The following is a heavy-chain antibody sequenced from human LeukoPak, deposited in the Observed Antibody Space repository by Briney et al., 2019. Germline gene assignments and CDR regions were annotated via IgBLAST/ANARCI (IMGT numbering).Heavy chain of an antibody. V-gene: IGHV3-11*01. J-gene: IGHJ4*02. CDR1: GFNFSDYY. Sequence: GGSLRLSCAASGFNFSDYYMSWIRQAPGKGLEWVSYISSSGFSTYYAGSVKGRFTIARDNARNSLYLQMNSLAPEDTALYYCARGKRRFDYWGQGTLVAVSS. CDR2: ISSSGFST. CDR3: ARGKRRFDY.